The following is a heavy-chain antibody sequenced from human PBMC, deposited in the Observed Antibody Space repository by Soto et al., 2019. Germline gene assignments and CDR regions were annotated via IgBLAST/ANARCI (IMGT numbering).Heavy chain of an antibody. V-gene: IGHV4-31*03. Sequence: SETLSLTCTVSGGSISSGGYYWSWIRQHPGKGLEWIGYIYYSGSTYYNPSLKSRVTISVDTSKNQFSLKLSSVAAADTAVYYCARDRRYYDSSGYSSFDYWGQGTLVTVSS. CDR2: IYYSGST. CDR1: GGSISSGGYY. J-gene: IGHJ4*02. D-gene: IGHD3-22*01. CDR3: ARDRRYYDSSGYSSFDY.